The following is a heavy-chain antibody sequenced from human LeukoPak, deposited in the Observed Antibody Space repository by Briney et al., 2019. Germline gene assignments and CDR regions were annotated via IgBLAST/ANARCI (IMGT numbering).Heavy chain of an antibody. CDR3: ARELVVAGGFDY. J-gene: IGHJ4*02. D-gene: IGHD2-15*01. Sequence: ASVKVSCKASGYTFTSYFMHWVRQAPGQGLEWMGIINPSGGSTRYAQKFQGRVTMTRDTSPRTVYMELSSRKREDKAVSFPARELVVAGGFDYWGQGTLVTVSS. V-gene: IGHV1-46*01. CDR2: INPSGGST. CDR1: GYTFTSYF.